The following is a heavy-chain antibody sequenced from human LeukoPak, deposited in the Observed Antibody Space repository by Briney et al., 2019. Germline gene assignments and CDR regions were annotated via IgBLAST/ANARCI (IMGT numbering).Heavy chain of an antibody. V-gene: IGHV3-30-3*01. CDR1: GFTFSSYA. J-gene: IGHJ3*02. CDR3: ARIDAFDI. CDR2: ISYDGSNK. Sequence: GGSLRLSCVTSGFTFSSYAMHWVRQAPGKGLEWVAVISYDGSNKYYADSVKGRFTISRDNAKNSLYLQMNSLRAEDTAVYYCARIDAFDIWGQGTMVTVSS.